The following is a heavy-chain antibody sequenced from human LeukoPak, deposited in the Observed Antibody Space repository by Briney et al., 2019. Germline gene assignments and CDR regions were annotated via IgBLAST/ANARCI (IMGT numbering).Heavy chain of an antibody. CDR1: GFSLSTSGVG. CDR2: IYWDDDK. Sequence: SGPTLVKPPQTLTLTCTFSGFSLSTSGVGVGWIRQPPGKALEWLALIYWDDDKRYSPSLKSRLTITKDTSKNQVVLTMTNMHPVDTATYYCARNLLRYFVDYWGQGTLVTVSS. D-gene: IGHD3-9*01. J-gene: IGHJ4*02. CDR3: ARNLLRYFVDY. V-gene: IGHV2-5*02.